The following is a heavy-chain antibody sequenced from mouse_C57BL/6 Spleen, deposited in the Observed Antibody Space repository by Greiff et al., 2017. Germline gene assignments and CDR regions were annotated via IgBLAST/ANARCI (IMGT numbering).Heavy chain of an antibody. V-gene: IGHV1-54*01. J-gene: IGHJ3*01. Sequence: LQESGAELVRPGTSVKVSCKASGYAFTNYLIEWVKQRPGQGLEWIGVINPGSGGTNYNEKFKGKATLTADKSSSTAYMKRSSLTSEDSAVYVCARSPTAQATFAYWGQGTLVTVSA. D-gene: IGHD3-2*02. CDR2: INPGSGGT. CDR3: ARSPTAQATFAY. CDR1: GYAFTNYL.